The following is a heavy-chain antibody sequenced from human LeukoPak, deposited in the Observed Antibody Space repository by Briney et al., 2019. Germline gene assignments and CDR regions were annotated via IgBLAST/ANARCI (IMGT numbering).Heavy chain of an antibody. V-gene: IGHV3-23*01. D-gene: IGHD6-13*01. CDR2: ITSSGGST. Sequence: GGSLRLSCAASQFIFSTYAMSWVRQAPGKGLEWVSGITSSGGSTYYADSVRGRFTISRDNSKNTLYLQMNSLRAEDTAVYYCARGGYSSSPVEVLDAFDIWGQGTMVTVSS. CDR1: QFIFSTYA. CDR3: ARGGYSSSPVEVLDAFDI. J-gene: IGHJ3*02.